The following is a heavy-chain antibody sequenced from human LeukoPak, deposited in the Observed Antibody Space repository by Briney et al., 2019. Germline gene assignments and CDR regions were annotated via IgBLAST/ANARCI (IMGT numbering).Heavy chain of an antibody. CDR1: GVTFSSDA. D-gene: IGHD5-24*01. CDR3: ARDSVEMATITAFDY. J-gene: IGHJ4*02. CDR2: IIPIFGTA. Sequence: ASVKVSCKASGVTFSSDAISWVRQAPGQGLEWMGGIIPIFGTANYAQKFQGRVTITADESTSTAYMELSSLRSEDTAVYYCARDSVEMATITAFDYWGQGTLVTVSS. V-gene: IGHV1-69*01.